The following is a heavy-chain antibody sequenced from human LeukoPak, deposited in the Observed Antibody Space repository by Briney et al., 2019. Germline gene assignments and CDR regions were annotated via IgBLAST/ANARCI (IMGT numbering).Heavy chain of an antibody. CDR3: AKAAEYSSSPGGYYYYYYMDV. CDR1: GFTFTAYG. Sequence: QSGGSLRLSCAASGFTFTAYGMQWVRQAPGKGLEWVAFVRYNGNDKYYADSVKGRFTISRDNSKSTVDLQMDSLRAEDTAVYYCAKAAEYSSSPGGYYYYYYMDVWGKGTTVTVSS. D-gene: IGHD6-6*01. V-gene: IGHV3-30*02. CDR2: VRYNGNDK. J-gene: IGHJ6*03.